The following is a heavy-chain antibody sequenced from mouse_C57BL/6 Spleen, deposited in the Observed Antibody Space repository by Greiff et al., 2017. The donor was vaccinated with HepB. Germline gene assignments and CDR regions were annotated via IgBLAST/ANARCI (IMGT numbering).Heavy chain of an antibody. V-gene: IGHV5-17*01. CDR3: ARRAYYSNYDYYAMDY. J-gene: IGHJ4*01. CDR1: GFTFSDYG. Sequence: EVQGVESGGGLVKPGGSLKLSCAASGFTFSDYGMHWVRQAPEKGLEWVAYISSGSSTIYYADTVKGRFTISRDNAKNTLFLQMTSLRSEDTAMYYCARRAYYSNYDYYAMDYWGQGTSVTVSS. D-gene: IGHD2-5*01. CDR2: ISSGSSTI.